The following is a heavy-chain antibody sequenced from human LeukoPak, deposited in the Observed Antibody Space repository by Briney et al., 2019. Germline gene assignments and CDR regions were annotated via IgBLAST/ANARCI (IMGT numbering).Heavy chain of an antibody. V-gene: IGHV3-74*01. CDR3: LAGYYYYYMDV. J-gene: IGHJ6*03. Sequence: GGPLRLSCAASGFAFSNYWLHWVRQAPGKGPVWVARINTHGSSTNYADSVKGRFTISRDNAKNTLYLQMTSLSAEDTAVYYALAGYYYYYMDVWGKGTTVTVS. CDR1: GFAFSNYW. CDR2: INTHGSST. D-gene: IGHD6-13*01.